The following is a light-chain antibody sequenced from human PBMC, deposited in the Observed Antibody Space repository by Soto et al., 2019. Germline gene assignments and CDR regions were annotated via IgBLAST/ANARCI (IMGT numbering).Light chain of an antibody. J-gene: IGKJ1*01. CDR1: QSISSS. Sequence: EILITQSPATLSVSPGERATLSCRASQSISSSLGWYQQTHGQPPRLLIYGASTRDTGIPARFTGSGSGTEFTLTISSLQSEDFEVYYCQQYNNWPLTFGQGTKVDIK. CDR3: QQYNNWPLT. V-gene: IGKV3-15*01. CDR2: GAS.